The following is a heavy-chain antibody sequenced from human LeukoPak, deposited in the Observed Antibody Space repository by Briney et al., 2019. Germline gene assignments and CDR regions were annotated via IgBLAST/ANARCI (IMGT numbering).Heavy chain of an antibody. CDR2: IYYSESP. CDR3: ARLFSSGWEYHNGMDV. D-gene: IGHD6-19*01. CDR1: GGSISSEASY. V-gene: IGHV4-39*01. Sequence: SETLSLTCTVSGGSISSEASYWAWIRQPPGKGLESIGSIYYSESPYYNPSLKSRVTLSIDTSKNQFSLRLNSVTAADTAVFFCARLFSSGWEYHNGMDVWGQGTTITVSS. J-gene: IGHJ6*02.